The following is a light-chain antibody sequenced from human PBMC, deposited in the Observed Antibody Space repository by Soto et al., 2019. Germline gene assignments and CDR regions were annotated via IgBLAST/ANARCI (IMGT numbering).Light chain of an antibody. CDR3: SSYAGSNNYV. Sequence: QSVLTQPPSASGSPGQSVTISCTGTSSDVGGYNYVSWYQQHPGKAPKLMIYGVTKRPSGVPDRFSGSKSGNTASLTVSGLQAEEEAYYYSSSYAGSNNYVFGTGTKLTVL. J-gene: IGLJ1*01. CDR2: GVT. V-gene: IGLV2-8*01. CDR1: SSDVGGYNY.